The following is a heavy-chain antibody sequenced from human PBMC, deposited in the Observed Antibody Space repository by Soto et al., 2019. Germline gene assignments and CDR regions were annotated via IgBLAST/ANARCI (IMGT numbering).Heavy chain of an antibody. D-gene: IGHD6-13*01. CDR3: ARAEGIAAAALDY. CDR2: INPNSGGT. CDR1: GYTFTGYY. Sequence: ASLKVSCKASGYTFTGYYMHWVRQAPGQGLEWMGWINPNSGGTNYAQKFQGRVTMTRDTSISTAYMELSRLRSDDTAVYYCARAEGIAAAALDYWGQGTLVTVSS. J-gene: IGHJ4*02. V-gene: IGHV1-2*02.